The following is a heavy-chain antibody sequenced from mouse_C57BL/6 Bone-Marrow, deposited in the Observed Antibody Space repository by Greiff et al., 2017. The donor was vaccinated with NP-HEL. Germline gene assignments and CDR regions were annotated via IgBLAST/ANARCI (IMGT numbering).Heavy chain of an antibody. CDR2: IHPNSGST. J-gene: IGHJ1*03. Sequence: QVQLQQPGAELVKPGASVKLSCKASGYTFTSYWMHWVKQRPGQGLEWIGMIHPNSGSTNYTEKFKSKATLTVDKSSSTAYMQLSSLTSEDAAVYYCARRYYDYFDVWGTGTTVTVSS. V-gene: IGHV1-64*01. CDR1: GYTFTSYW. CDR3: ARRYYDYFDV. D-gene: IGHD2-4*01.